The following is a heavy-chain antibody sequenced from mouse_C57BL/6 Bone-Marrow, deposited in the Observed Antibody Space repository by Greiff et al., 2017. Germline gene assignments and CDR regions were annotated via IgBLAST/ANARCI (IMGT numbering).Heavy chain of an antibody. CDR1: GYTFTSYW. Sequence: QVQLQQPGTELVQPGASVKLSCKASGYTFTSYWMHWVKQRPGQGLEWIGNINPSNGGTNYNEKFKSKATLTVDKSSSTAYMQPSSLTSEDSAVYDCARGRFITTVVADYARDYWGQGTSVTVSS. CDR2: INPSNGGT. V-gene: IGHV1-53*01. J-gene: IGHJ4*01. D-gene: IGHD1-1*01. CDR3: ARGRFITTVVADYARDY.